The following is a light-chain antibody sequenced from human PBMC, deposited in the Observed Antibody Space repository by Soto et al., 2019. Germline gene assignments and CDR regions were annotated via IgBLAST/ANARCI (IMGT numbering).Light chain of an antibody. CDR3: MQTLQTLGK. CDR2: LGS. Sequence: IVITPSPLSLPVTPEDPSFMSCNFRQNLLERNDYNYLDWYLQKLGQSLQILIYLGSNRSYGVPDRFSGSGSGTDFTLKISSVEAEDVGVYYCMQTLQTLGKFGQGTKVDIK. V-gene: IGKV2-28*01. CDR1: QNLLERNDYNY. J-gene: IGKJ1*01.